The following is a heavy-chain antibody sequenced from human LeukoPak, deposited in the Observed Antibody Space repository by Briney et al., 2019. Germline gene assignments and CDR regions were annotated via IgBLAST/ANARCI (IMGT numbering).Heavy chain of an antibody. V-gene: IGHV4-39*07. CDR3: ARSMPYYDSSGYYSYYFDY. J-gene: IGHJ4*02. CDR2: IYHSGST. Sequence: SETLSLTCTVSGGSISSSSYYWGWIRQPPGKGLEWIGYIYHSGSTYYNPSLKSRVTISVDRSKNQFSLKLSSVTAADTAVYYCARSMPYYDSSGYYSYYFDYWGQGTLVTVSS. D-gene: IGHD3-22*01. CDR1: GGSISSSSYY.